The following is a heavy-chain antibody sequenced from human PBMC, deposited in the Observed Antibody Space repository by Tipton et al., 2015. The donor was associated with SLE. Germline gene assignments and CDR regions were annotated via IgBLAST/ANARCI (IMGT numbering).Heavy chain of an antibody. J-gene: IGHJ3*02. CDR3: ARPGYYDASGYFYGFDI. D-gene: IGHD3-22*01. Sequence: VQPVQSGAEVKKPGESLKISCKGSGYSFTSYWIGWVRQMPGKGLEWMGIIYPGDSDTRYSPSFQGQVTTSADKSISTAYLQWSSLKASDTAMYYCARPGYYDASGYFYGFDIWGQGTMLTVSS. CDR2: IYPGDSDT. CDR1: GYSFTSYW. V-gene: IGHV5-51*01.